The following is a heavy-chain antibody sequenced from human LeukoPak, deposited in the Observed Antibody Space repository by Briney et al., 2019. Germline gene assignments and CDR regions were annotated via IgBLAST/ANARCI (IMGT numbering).Heavy chain of an antibody. J-gene: IGHJ4*02. Sequence: GGSLRLSCAASGFIFSTTWMNWVRQAPGKGLEWVSVISGSGGGTNYADSVKGRFTISRDNSKNTLYLQMNSLRAEDTAVYYCAKGIVVVVAAGNHFDYWGQGTLVTVSS. V-gene: IGHV3-23*01. CDR1: GFIFSTTW. CDR3: AKGIVVVVAAGNHFDY. D-gene: IGHD2-15*01. CDR2: ISGSGGGT.